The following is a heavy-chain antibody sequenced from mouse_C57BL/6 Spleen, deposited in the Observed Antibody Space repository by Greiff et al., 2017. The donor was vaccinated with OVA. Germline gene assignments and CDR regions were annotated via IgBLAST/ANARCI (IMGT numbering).Heavy chain of an antibody. CDR2: IDPSDSNT. V-gene: IGHV1-69*01. D-gene: IGHD1-1*01. Sequence: QVQLQQPGAELVMPGASVKLSCKASGYTFTSYWMHWVKQRPGQGLEWIGEIDPSDSNTNYNQKFKGKSTLTVDKSSSTAYMQLSSLTSEDSAVYYCARPLYCGSSSWYFDVWGTGTTVTVSS. CDR1: GYTFTSYW. CDR3: ARPLYCGSSSWYFDV. J-gene: IGHJ1*03.